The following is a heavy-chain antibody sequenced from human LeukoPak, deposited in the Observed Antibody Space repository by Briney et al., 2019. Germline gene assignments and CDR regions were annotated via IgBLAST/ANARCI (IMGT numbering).Heavy chain of an antibody. CDR3: ARDMIGGVPDYFDP. D-gene: IGHD3-16*01. CDR1: GFTFSSYD. CDR2: ISYDGTIK. V-gene: IGHV3-30-3*01. J-gene: IGHJ4*02. Sequence: ERSLRLSCVASGFTFSSYDMHWVRQAPGKGLEWVAVISYDGTIKYYSDFAGGRFTISRDNSKNTLYLKLDSLRPDDTAVYCCARDMIGGVPDYFDPWGQGTLVTVSS.